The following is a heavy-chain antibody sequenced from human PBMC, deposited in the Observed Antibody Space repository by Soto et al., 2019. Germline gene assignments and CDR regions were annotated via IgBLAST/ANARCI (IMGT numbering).Heavy chain of an antibody. D-gene: IGHD5-12*01. Sequence: PSETLSLTCTVSGGSISSGGYYWSWIRQHPGKGLEWIGYIYYSGSTYYNPSLKSRVTISVDTSKNQFSLKLSSVTAADTAVSYCARDLGFGGYDYFYYYYGMDVWSQVTTVTVSS. CDR2: IYYSGST. CDR3: ARDLGFGGYDYFYYYYGMDV. CDR1: GGSISSGGYY. V-gene: IGHV4-31*03. J-gene: IGHJ6*02.